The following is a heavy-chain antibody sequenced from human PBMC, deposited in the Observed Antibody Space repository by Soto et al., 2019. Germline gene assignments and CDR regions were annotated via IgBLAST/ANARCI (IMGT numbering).Heavy chain of an antibody. CDR1: GYTFTSYD. Sequence: ASVKVSCKASGYTFTSYDINWVRQATGQGLEWMGWMNPNSGNTGYAQKFQGRVTMTRNTSISTAYMELSSLRSEDTAVYYCARGQEVGYYYYYYMDVWGKGTTVTVSS. V-gene: IGHV1-8*01. CDR2: MNPNSGNT. J-gene: IGHJ6*03. CDR3: ARGQEVGYYYYYYMDV. D-gene: IGHD1-26*01.